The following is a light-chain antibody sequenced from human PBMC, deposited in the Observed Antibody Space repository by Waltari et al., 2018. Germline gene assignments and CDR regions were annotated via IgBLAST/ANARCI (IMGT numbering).Light chain of an antibody. J-gene: IGLJ2*01. CDR3: QSYDSSPSGVV. Sequence: QSVLTQPPSVSGAPGQRVTIPCPGTSSNIGGGADVYWYQQLPRTAPKLLIYGSTNRPAGVPDRFSASKSGTSASLAITGLQAEDEADYYCQSYDSSPSGVVFGGGTRLTVL. CDR2: GST. V-gene: IGLV1-40*01. CDR1: SSNIGGGAD.